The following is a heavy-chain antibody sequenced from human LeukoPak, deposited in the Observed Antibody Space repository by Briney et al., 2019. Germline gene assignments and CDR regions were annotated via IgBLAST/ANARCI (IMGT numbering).Heavy chain of an antibody. CDR3: ARVARSYCSSTSCPTRSLDY. V-gene: IGHV4-34*01. Sequence: LETLSLTCAVYGGSFSGYYWSWIRQPPGKGLEWIGEINHSGSTNYNPSLKSRVTISVDTSKNQFSLKLSSVTAADTAVYYCARVARSYCSSTSCPTRSLDYWGQGTLVTVSS. J-gene: IGHJ4*02. CDR1: GGSFSGYY. D-gene: IGHD2-2*01. CDR2: INHSGST.